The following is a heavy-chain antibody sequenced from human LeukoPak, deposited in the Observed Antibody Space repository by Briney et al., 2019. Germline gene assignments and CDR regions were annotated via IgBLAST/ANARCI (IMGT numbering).Heavy chain of an antibody. J-gene: IGHJ4*02. Sequence: PSQTLSLTCTVSGGAISSGGYYWIRIRQQPGKGLEWLGYIYNTGNTYYNPSLKSRVTMSVDTSKNQFSLRLTSVTAADTAIYYCARGGGYAFHFWGQGTLVTVSS. CDR3: ARGGGYAFHF. CDR1: GGAISSGGYY. D-gene: IGHD5-12*01. V-gene: IGHV4-31*03. CDR2: IYNTGNT.